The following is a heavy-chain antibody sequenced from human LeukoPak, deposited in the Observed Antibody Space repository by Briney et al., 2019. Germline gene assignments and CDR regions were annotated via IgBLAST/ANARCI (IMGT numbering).Heavy chain of an antibody. Sequence: SVKVPCKASGFTFTSSAMQWVRQARGQRLEWIGWIVVGSGNTNYAQKFQERVTITRDMSTSTAYMELSSLRSEDTAVYYCAADPNTARAYYYYGMDVWGQGTTVTVSS. CDR2: IVVGSGNT. CDR1: GFTFTSSA. V-gene: IGHV1-58*02. J-gene: IGHJ6*02. CDR3: AADPNTARAYYYYGMDV. D-gene: IGHD2/OR15-2a*01.